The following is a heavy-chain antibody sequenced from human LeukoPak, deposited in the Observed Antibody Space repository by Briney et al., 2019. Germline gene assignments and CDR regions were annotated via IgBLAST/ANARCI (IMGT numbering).Heavy chain of an antibody. Sequence: GGSLRLSCAASGFTFSGYWMHWVRQAPGEGLEWVANIKQDGSEKYYVDSAKGRLTISRDNAKNSLYLQMNSLRAEDTAVYYCVRFLDVWGQGTTVIVSS. J-gene: IGHJ6*02. CDR3: VRFLDV. V-gene: IGHV3-7*01. CDR2: IKQDGSEK. CDR1: GFTFSGYW.